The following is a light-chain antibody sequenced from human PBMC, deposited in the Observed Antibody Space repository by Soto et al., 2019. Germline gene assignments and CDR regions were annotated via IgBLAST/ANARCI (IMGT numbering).Light chain of an antibody. CDR1: QSVTTQ. Sequence: ILFTQSPGTLSLSPGERATLSCRASQSVTTQLAWYQQKPGQAPRLLIYGASSRANGIPDGFSGSGSGTEFTLTISSLEPEDFAVYYCQQRSNWPPWTFGQGTKVDIK. V-gene: IGKV3-11*01. CDR3: QQRSNWPPWT. J-gene: IGKJ1*01. CDR2: GAS.